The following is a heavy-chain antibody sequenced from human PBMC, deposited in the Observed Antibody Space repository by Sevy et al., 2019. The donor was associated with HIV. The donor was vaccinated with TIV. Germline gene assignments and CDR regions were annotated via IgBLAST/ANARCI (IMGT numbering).Heavy chain of an antibody. Sequence: GGSLRLSCAASGFTFNRHAMSWVRQAPGKGLEWVSGISGSGVITHYADSVRGRITISRDNSKNTLYLQMNSLRAEDTAKYYCAKDVGGDILTGPWNAWGQGTLVTVSS. J-gene: IGHJ5*02. CDR1: GFTFNRHA. CDR2: ISGSGVIT. V-gene: IGHV3-23*01. D-gene: IGHD3-9*01. CDR3: AKDVGGDILTGPWNA.